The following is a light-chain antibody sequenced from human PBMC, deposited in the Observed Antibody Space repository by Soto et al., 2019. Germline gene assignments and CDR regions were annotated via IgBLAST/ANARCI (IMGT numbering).Light chain of an antibody. CDR3: VGGEDGLIGFV. V-gene: IGLV1-44*01. J-gene: IGLJ1*01. Sequence: QSVLTQPPSASGTPGQRVTISCSGSSSNIGANRFVNWYQQLPGTAPDVLIYNDNQRPSGVPDRFSGSKSGTSAYLAISGLQSGDEAVYYCVGGEDGLIGFVFGRGTKVTVL. CDR1: SSNIGANRF. CDR2: NDN.